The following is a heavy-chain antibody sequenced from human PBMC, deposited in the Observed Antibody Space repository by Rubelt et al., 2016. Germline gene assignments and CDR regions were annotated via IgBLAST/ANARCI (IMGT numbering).Heavy chain of an antibody. Sequence: VQLVESGGGVVQPGRSLRLSCAASGFTFSSYSMNWVRQAPGKGLEWVSYISSSSTIYYADSVKGRFTSSRDNAKNSLYLQMNSLRDEDTAVYYCARVSLYGDYDYWGQGTLVTVSS. V-gene: IGHV3-48*02. D-gene: IGHD4-17*01. J-gene: IGHJ4*02. CDR2: ISSSSTI. CDR1: GFTFSSYS. CDR3: ARVSLYGDYDY.